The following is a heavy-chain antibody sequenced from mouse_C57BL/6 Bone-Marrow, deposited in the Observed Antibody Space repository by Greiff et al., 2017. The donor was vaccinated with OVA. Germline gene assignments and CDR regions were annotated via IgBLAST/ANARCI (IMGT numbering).Heavy chain of an antibody. V-gene: IGHV1-69*01. CDR3: ARYSGAD. J-gene: IGHJ3*01. Sequence: QVQLQQPGAELVMPGASVPLSCKASGYTFTSYWLPWVKQRPGHGLAWIGEIDPSDSYTNYNQKFKGKSTLTVDTSSSTAYMQLSSLTSEASAVYYCARYSGADWGKGTLVTVSA. CDR1: GYTFTSYW. CDR2: IDPSDSYT.